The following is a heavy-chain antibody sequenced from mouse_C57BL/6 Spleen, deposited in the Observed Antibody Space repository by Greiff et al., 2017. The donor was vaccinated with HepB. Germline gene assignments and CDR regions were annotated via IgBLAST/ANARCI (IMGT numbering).Heavy chain of an antibody. D-gene: IGHD1-1*01. CDR3: ARSGTVVEGWFAY. CDR1: GYTFTSYW. Sequence: VQLQQSGAELVKPGASVKLSCKASGYTFTSYWMHWVKQRPGRGLEWIGRIDPNSGGTKYNEKFKSKATLTVDKTSSTAYMQLSSLTYEDSAVYYCARSGTVVEGWFAYWGQGTLVTVSA. CDR2: IDPNSGGT. V-gene: IGHV1-72*01. J-gene: IGHJ3*01.